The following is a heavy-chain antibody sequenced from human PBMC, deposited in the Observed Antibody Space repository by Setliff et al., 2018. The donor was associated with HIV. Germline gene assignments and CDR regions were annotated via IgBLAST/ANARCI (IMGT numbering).Heavy chain of an antibody. V-gene: IGHV4-4*07. CDR3: ARGNDRLVGGKHLDY. D-gene: IGHD1-26*01. CDR1: GGSIFNYY. CDR2: IYTSGST. Sequence: SETLSLTCSVSGGSIFNYYWSWIRQPAGKGLEWIGHIYTSGSTNGHTTYNPSLRSRVTMAIDTSKKQFSLIVTSVTAADTAVYYCARGNDRLVGGKHLDYWGQGALVTVS. J-gene: IGHJ4*02.